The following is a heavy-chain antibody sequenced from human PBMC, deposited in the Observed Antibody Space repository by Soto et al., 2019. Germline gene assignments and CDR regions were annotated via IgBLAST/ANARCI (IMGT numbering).Heavy chain of an antibody. CDR1: GGSLTNHY. Sequence: QVQMQESGPGLVKPSGTLSLTCTVSGGSLTNHYWSWIRQPPGQGLEWVGYVVYNGITNYNSSLKSRVTISVDPPKNQFSLNLSSVPAADPAVYYCARGGAPYNWFDPWGQGTLVTVSS. J-gene: IGHJ5*02. CDR2: VVYNGIT. CDR3: ARGGAPYNWFDP. D-gene: IGHD3-16*01. V-gene: IGHV4-59*11.